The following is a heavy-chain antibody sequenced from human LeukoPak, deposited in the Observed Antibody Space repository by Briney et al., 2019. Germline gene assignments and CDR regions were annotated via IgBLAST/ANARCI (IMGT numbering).Heavy chain of an antibody. CDR2: INHSGST. D-gene: IGHD3-10*01. CDR1: GGSFSGYY. CDR3: ARGGHYYGSGSYRPRKYYFDY. J-gene: IGHJ4*02. V-gene: IGHV4-34*01. Sequence: SETLSLTRAVYGGSFSGYYWSWIRQPPGKGLEWIGEINHSGSTNYNPSLKSRVTISVDTSKNQFSLKLSSVTAADTAVYYCARGGHYYGSGSYRPRKYYFDYWGQGTLVTVSS.